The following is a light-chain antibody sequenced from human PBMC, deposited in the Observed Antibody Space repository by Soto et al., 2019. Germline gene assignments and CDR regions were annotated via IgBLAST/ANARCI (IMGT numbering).Light chain of an antibody. Sequence: EIVLTQSPATLSLSPGERATLSCRASQSVSSYLAWYQQKPGQAPRLLIYDASNRATGIPARFSGSGSGTAFTPTISSLEPEDFAVDYWQQRSSWPPGFTFGPGTKVDIK. CDR1: QSVSSY. J-gene: IGKJ3*01. CDR2: DAS. CDR3: QQRSSWPPGFT. V-gene: IGKV3-11*01.